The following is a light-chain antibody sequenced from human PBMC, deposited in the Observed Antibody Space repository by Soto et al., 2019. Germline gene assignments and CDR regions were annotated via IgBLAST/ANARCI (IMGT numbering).Light chain of an antibody. Sequence: QSALTQPASVSGSPGQSITISCTGTSSDIGGYNFVSWYQQHPGKTPKLMFYDVTNRPSGVSDRFSDSKSGNTASLTISGLQTEYEAVYYCSSYTSTNTVVFGGGTKLTLL. V-gene: IGLV2-14*03. J-gene: IGLJ2*01. CDR3: SSYTSTNTVV. CDR2: DVT. CDR1: SSDIGGYNF.